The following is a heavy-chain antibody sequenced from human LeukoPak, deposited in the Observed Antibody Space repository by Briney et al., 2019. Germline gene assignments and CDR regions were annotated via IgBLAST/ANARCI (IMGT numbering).Heavy chain of an antibody. V-gene: IGHV3-74*01. CDR3: VTFYETY. Sequence: PGGSLRLSCAASGTSWMHWVRQAPGKGLVWVSHINSDGSWTGYADSVKGRFTIFKDNAKNTVSLQMNNLRAEDTAVYYCVTFYETYWGRGTLVTVSS. D-gene: IGHD2/OR15-2a*01. CDR1: GTSW. J-gene: IGHJ4*02. CDR2: INSDGSWT.